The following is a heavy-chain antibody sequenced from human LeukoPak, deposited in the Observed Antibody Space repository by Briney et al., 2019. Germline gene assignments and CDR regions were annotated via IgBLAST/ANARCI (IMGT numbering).Heavy chain of an antibody. CDR1: GGSFSGYY. V-gene: IGHV4-34*01. Sequence: SETLSLTCAVYGGSFSGYYWSWIRQPPGKGLEWIGEINHSGSTNYNPSLKSRVTISVDTSKNQFSLKLSSVTAADTAVYYCARGPSSSWLGPWGQGTLVTVSS. CDR3: ARGPSSSWLGP. D-gene: IGHD6-13*01. J-gene: IGHJ5*02. CDR2: INHSGST.